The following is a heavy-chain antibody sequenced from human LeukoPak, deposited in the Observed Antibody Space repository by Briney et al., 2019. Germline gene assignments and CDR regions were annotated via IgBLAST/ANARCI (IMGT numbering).Heavy chain of an antibody. CDR2: FDPEDGET. CDR1: GYTLTELS. Sequence: ASVKVSCKVSGYTLTELSMHWVRQAPGKGLEWMGGFDPEDGETIYAQKFQGRVTVTEDTSTDTAYMELSSLRSEDTAVYYCATGAGYGYSSSWYGAYWGQGTLVTVSS. D-gene: IGHD6-13*01. V-gene: IGHV1-24*01. CDR3: ATGAGYGYSSSWYGAY. J-gene: IGHJ4*02.